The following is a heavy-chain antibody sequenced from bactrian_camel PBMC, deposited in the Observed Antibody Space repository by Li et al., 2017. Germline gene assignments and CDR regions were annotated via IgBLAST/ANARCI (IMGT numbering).Heavy chain of an antibody. J-gene: IGHJ4*01. CDR2: MYQGGAKT. D-gene: IGHD2*01. V-gene: IGHV3-3*01. Sequence: HVQLVESGGGSVQAGGSLTLSCSTSGYTAKSFCMAWFRQAPGKEREGVAAMYQGGAKTYYADSVKGRFTISQDNAKNTLYLQMNSLKPEDTAMYYCAAGQVRAHGGAWSRAYEYNYWGQGTQVTVS. CDR3: AAGQVRAHGGAWSRAYEYNY. CDR1: GYTAKSFC.